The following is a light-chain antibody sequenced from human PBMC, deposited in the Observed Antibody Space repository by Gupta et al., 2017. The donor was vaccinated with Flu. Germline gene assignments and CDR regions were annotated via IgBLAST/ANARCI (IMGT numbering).Light chain of an antibody. CDR3: SSYTSSIYV. CDR1: SSDVGGYNY. CDR2: EVS. Sequence: GTSSDVGGYNYVSWYQQHPGKAPKLMIYEVSNRPSGVSNRLSGSKSGNTASLTISGLQAEDEADYYCSSYTSSIYVFGTGTKVTVL. J-gene: IGLJ1*01. V-gene: IGLV2-14*01.